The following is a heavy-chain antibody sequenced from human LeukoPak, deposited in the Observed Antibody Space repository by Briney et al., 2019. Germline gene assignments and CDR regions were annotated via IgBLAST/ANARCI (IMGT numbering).Heavy chain of an antibody. Sequence: GSLRLSCAASRFTFTNYWMSWVRQPPGKGLEWIGSIYYSGTTYYNPSLKSRVTISVDTSKNQFSLKLSSVTAADTAVYYCARHSRYVTTYLDYWGQGTLVTVSS. CDR3: ARHSRYVTTYLDY. CDR1: RFTFTNYW. CDR2: IYYSGTT. J-gene: IGHJ4*02. V-gene: IGHV4-39*01. D-gene: IGHD4-17*01.